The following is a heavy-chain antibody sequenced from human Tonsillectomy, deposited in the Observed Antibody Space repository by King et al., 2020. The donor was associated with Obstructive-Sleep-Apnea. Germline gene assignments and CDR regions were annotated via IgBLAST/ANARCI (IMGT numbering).Heavy chain of an antibody. CDR3: ALITGSYY. CDR1: GISFSNYW. J-gene: IGHJ4*02. V-gene: IGHV3-7*01. Sequence: VQLVESGGGLVQPGGSLRLSCTVSGISFSNYWMSWVRQAPGKGLEWVANIKKDGSEGYYVDAVKGRFTISRDNAKNSLFLQMNSLRGEDTAVYFCALITGSYYWGQGTMVTVSS. D-gene: IGHD1-1*01. CDR2: IKKDGSEG.